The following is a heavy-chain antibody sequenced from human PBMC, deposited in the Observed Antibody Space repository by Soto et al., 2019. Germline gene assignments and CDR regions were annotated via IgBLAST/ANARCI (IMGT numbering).Heavy chain of an antibody. Sequence: GGSLRLSCAASGFTVSVYGMHWVRQAPGRGLEWVAVISYDGSNKYYADSVKGRFTISRGTSKNTLYLQMSSLRAEDTAVYYCARGPAYSTSSFDYRGQGILLTVSS. CDR3: ARGPAYSTSSFDY. V-gene: IGHV3-33*01. CDR1: GFTVSVYG. D-gene: IGHD1-26*01. CDR2: ISYDGSNK. J-gene: IGHJ4*02.